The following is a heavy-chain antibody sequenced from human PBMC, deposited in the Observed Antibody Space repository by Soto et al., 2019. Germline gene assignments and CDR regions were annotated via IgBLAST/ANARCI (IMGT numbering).Heavy chain of an antibody. CDR3: IQSRCGGDCLQSYASYYYYGMDV. D-gene: IGHD2-21*02. Sequence: SGPTLVNPTQTLTLTCTISGFSLSSDGVGVGWIRQPPGKALEWLALIYWDDDKRYSPSLRSRLTITKDTSKNQVILTMTNMDPVDTATYYCIQSRCGGDCLQSYASYYYYGMDVWGQGTTVTVSS. V-gene: IGHV2-5*02. CDR2: IYWDDDK. J-gene: IGHJ6*02. CDR1: GFSLSSDGVG.